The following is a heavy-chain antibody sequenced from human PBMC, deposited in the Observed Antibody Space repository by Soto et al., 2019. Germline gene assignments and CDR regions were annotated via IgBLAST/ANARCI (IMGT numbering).Heavy chain of an antibody. D-gene: IGHD3-16*01. CDR2: IVVGSGNT. CDR3: AATVRVAYYDPADY. CDR1: GFTFTSSA. J-gene: IGHJ4*02. V-gene: IGHV1-58*01. Sequence: SVKVSCKASGFTFTSSAVQWVQQARGQRLEWIGWIVVGSGNTNYAQKFQERVTTTRDMSTSTAYMELSSLRSEDTAVYYCAATVRVAYYDPADYWGQGTLVTVSS.